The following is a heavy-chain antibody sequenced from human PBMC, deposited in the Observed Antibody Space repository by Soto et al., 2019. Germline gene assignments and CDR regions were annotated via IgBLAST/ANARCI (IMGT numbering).Heavy chain of an antibody. CDR2: ISVSDAFI. CDR3: TRETVAGITGLDY. Sequence: GGSLRLFCAASGFNVGAFAVNWVRQAPGKGLEWVSGISVSDAFIYYADSVRGRFSISRDASENILYLQMNSLRVDDTALYYCTRETVAGITGLDYWGPGTLVTVSS. J-gene: IGHJ4*02. D-gene: IGHD1-20*01. CDR1: GFNVGAFA. V-gene: IGHV3-23*01.